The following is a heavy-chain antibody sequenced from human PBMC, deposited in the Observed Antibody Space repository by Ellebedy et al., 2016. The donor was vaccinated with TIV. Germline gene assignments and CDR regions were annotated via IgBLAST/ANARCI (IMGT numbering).Heavy chain of an antibody. V-gene: IGHV3-33*01. CDR2: IWYDGTDE. J-gene: IGHJ4*02. D-gene: IGHD4-23*01. CDR1: GFSFSSYG. CDR3: ARDSRGRWTPFDH. Sequence: GESLKISCAASGFSFSSYGMHWVRQSPGKGLEWMACIWYDGTDESYAESVEGRFSISRDNSKNTLYLHMKSLRAEDTAIYYCARDSRGRWTPFDHWGQGTVVAVSS.